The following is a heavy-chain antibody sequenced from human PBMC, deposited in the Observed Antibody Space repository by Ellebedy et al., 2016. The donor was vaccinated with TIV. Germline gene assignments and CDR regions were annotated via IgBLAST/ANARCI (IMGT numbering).Heavy chain of an antibody. CDR1: GFTFNNYA. D-gene: IGHD2-8*02. J-gene: IGHJ5*02. CDR3: AKVNVLATITKGLDP. V-gene: IGHV3-23*01. CDR2: ITGRGGTT. Sequence: GGSLRLSCAASGFTFNNYAMTWVRQAPGKGLEWVSSITGRGGTTYYADSVKGRFTISRDNSKNTLYLQLTSLRADDTALYYCAKVNVLATITKGLDPWGQGTLVTVSA.